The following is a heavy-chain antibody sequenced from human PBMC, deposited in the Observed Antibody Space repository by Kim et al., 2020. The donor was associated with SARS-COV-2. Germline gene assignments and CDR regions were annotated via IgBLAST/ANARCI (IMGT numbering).Heavy chain of an antibody. CDR2: ISSSSSYI. Sequence: GGSLRLSCAASGFTFSSYSMNWVRQAPGKGLEWVSSISSSSSYIYYADSVKGRFTISRDNAKNSLYLQMNSLRAEDTAVYYCARGGTLEWLFLIDYWGQGTLVTVSS. V-gene: IGHV3-21*01. J-gene: IGHJ4*02. CDR1: GFTFSSYS. D-gene: IGHD3-3*01. CDR3: ARGGTLEWLFLIDY.